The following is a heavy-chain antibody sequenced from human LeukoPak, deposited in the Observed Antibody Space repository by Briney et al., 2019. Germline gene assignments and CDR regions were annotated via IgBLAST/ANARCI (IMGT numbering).Heavy chain of an antibody. V-gene: IGHV4-34*01. Sequence: SETLSLTCAVYGGSFSGYYWSWIRQPPGKGLEWIGEINHSGSTNYNPSLKSRVTISVDTSKNQFSLKLSSVTAADTAVYYCAREAVYGGNYWFDPWGQGTLVTVSS. CDR2: INHSGST. CDR1: GGSFSGYY. D-gene: IGHD4-23*01. CDR3: AREAVYGGNYWFDP. J-gene: IGHJ5*02.